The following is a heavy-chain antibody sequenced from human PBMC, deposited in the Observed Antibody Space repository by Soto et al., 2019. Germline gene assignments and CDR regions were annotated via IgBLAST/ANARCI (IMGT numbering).Heavy chain of an antibody. J-gene: IGHJ6*03. Sequence: ASVKVSCKASGYTFTSYDINWVRQATGQGLEWMGWMNPNSGNTGYAQKFQGRVTMTRNTSISTAYMELSSLRSEDTAVYYCARAYGYSYGYYYYYMDVWGKGTTVTVSS. CDR2: MNPNSGNT. V-gene: IGHV1-8*01. CDR3: ARAYGYSYGYYYYYMDV. CDR1: GYTFTSYD. D-gene: IGHD5-18*01.